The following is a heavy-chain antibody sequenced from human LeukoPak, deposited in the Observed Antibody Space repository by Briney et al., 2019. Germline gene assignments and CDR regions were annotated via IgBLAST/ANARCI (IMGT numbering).Heavy chain of an antibody. CDR3: ARGGQGDGYSADEAFDI. J-gene: IGHJ3*02. Sequence: SQTLSLTCAISGDSVSSNSAAWNWIRQSPSTGLECLGRTYYRSKWYNDYAGSVKSRITINPDTSKNQFSLQVNSVTPEDTAVYYCARGGQGDGYSADEAFDIWGQGTMVTVSS. CDR2: TYYRSKWYN. V-gene: IGHV6-1*01. CDR1: GDSVSSNSAA. D-gene: IGHD5-24*01.